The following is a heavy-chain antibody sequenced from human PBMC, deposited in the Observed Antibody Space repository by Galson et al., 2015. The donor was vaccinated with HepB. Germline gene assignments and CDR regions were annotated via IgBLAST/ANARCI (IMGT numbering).Heavy chain of an antibody. CDR3: ARDSLICSGGSCREFNWFDP. CDR1: GGTFSSYA. D-gene: IGHD2-15*01. Sequence: SVKVSCKASGGTFSSYAMNWVRQAPGQGLEWMGWINTNTGNPTYAQGFTGRFVFSLDTSVSTAYQQISSLKAEDTAVYYCARDSLICSGGSCREFNWFDPWGQGTLVTVSS. CDR2: INTNTGNP. J-gene: IGHJ5*02. V-gene: IGHV7-4-1*02.